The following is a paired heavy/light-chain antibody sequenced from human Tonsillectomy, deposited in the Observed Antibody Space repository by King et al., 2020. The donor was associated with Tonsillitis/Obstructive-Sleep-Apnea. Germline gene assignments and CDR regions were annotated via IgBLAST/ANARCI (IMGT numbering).Heavy chain of an antibody. Sequence: QVQLQQRGAGLLKPSETLSLTCAVYGGSFSGYYWSWIRQPPGKGLEWIGEINQSGSTNYNPSLKSRVSISVDTSKNQFSLNLTSVTAADTAVYYCAREKGISVLQGPIEDAYFDYWGQGTLVTVSS. CDR2: INQSGST. J-gene: IGHJ4*02. CDR3: AREKGISVLQGPIEDAYFDY. D-gene: IGHD3-10*01. V-gene: IGHV4-34*01. CDR1: GGSFSGYY.
Light chain of an antibody. Sequence: QSVLTQPPSVSGAPGQRVTISCTGSSSNIGAGYDIHWYQQFPGTAPKLLIYGNSNRPSGVPDRFSGSNSGTSASLAITGLQAEDEADYYCQSYDSSLRELVFGGGTKLTVL. V-gene: IGLV1-40*01. CDR3: QSYDSSLRELV. J-gene: IGLJ2*01. CDR1: SSNIGAGYD. CDR2: GNS.